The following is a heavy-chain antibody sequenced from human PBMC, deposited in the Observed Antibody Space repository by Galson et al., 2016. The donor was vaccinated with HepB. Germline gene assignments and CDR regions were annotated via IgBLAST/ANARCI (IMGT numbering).Heavy chain of an antibody. J-gene: IGHJ6*02. CDR2: IKQDGSEK. CDR3: AKDNYYGTGSYYPYKYYGMDV. D-gene: IGHD3-10*01. Sequence: SLRLSCAASGFTFNSYWMAWVRQAPGKGLEWVANIKQDGSEKNYVGSVRGRFSISRDNAKNSLYLQMNSLRAEDTAVYYCAKDNYYGTGSYYPYKYYGMDVWGQGTTVTVSS. V-gene: IGHV3-7*01. CDR1: GFTFNSYW.